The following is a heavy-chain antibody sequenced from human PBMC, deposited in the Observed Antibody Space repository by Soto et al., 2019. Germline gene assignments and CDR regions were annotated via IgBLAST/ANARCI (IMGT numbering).Heavy chain of an antibody. D-gene: IGHD2-2*01. J-gene: IGHJ6*02. V-gene: IGHV1-2*04. Sequence: ASVKVSCKASGYTFTGYYMHWVRQAPGQGLEWMGWINPNSGGKNYAQKFQGWVTMTRDTSISTAYMELSRLRSDDTAVYYCARIVPTTGGMDVWGQGTTVTVSS. CDR2: INPNSGGK. CDR1: GYTFTGYY. CDR3: ARIVPTTGGMDV.